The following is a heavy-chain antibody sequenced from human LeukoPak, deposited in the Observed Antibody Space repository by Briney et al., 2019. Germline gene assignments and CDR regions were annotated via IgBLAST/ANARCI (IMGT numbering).Heavy chain of an antibody. CDR2: ISSSGSTI. Sequence: PGGSLRLSCAASGFTFSSHSMNWVRQAPGKGLEWVSYISSSGSTIYYADSVKGRFTISRDNAKKSLYLQMNSLRAEDTAVYYCARGRYSSSWYLDYWGQGTLVTVSS. V-gene: IGHV3-48*04. J-gene: IGHJ4*02. CDR3: ARGRYSSSWYLDY. D-gene: IGHD6-13*01. CDR1: GFTFSSHS.